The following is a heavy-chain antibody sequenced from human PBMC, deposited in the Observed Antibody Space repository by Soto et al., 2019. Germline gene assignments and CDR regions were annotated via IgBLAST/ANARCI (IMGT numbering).Heavy chain of an antibody. Sequence: QVQLVQSGAEVKKPGSSVTVSCKASGGTFSSYTISWVRQAPGQWLEWMAGISPIFGTPIYAQKFQDRGTRTADDSTMTAYMEMNRLTSEDTAFYYCARGVVVGRLSLDYWGQGTLVTISS. CDR2: ISPIFGTP. J-gene: IGHJ4*02. CDR3: ARGVVVGRLSLDY. V-gene: IGHV1-69*01. CDR1: GGTFSSYT. D-gene: IGHD2-15*01.